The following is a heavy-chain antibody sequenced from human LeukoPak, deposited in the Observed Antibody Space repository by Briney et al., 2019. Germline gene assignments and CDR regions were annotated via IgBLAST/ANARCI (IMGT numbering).Heavy chain of an antibody. V-gene: IGHV3-23*01. D-gene: IGHD1-1*01. Sequence: GGSLRLSCAASGLTFSSCSMTWVRQAPGKGLEWVSCISGSGGNTYYADSVKGRFTISRDTSENTLYLQMNSLRAEDTAVYYCARAYISPNWFDPWGQGTLVTVSS. CDR2: ISGSGGNT. CDR1: GLTFSSCS. J-gene: IGHJ5*02. CDR3: ARAYISPNWFDP.